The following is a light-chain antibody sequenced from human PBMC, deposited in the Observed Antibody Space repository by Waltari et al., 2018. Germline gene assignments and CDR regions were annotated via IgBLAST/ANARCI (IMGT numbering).Light chain of an antibody. V-gene: IGLV1-44*01. CDR1: SSNIGSNT. CDR3: AAWDDSLNGWV. J-gene: IGLJ3*02. CDR2: SNN. Sequence: QSVLTQPPSASGTPGQRVTISCSGSSSNIGSNTVNWYQQLPGTAPKLLIYSNNQRPAGVPDRFPGSKSGPSASLAIRGLQSEDEADYYCAAWDDSLNGWVFGGGTKLTVL.